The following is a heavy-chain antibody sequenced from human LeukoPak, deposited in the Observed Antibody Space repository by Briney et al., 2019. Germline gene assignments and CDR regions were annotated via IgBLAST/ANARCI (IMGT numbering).Heavy chain of an antibody. CDR3: ARVLAIFGLDTTDFYMDV. Sequence: SETLSLTCAVSGASISSHYWSWIRQPPGKGLERIGYTSGSISDNPSLKSRVAVSVDPSQNQVSLSLTSVTAADTAVYYCARVLAIFGLDTTDFYMDVWGKGTTVTVSS. V-gene: IGHV4-59*11. CDR1: GASISSHY. D-gene: IGHD3/OR15-3a*01. J-gene: IGHJ6*03. CDR2: TSGSI.